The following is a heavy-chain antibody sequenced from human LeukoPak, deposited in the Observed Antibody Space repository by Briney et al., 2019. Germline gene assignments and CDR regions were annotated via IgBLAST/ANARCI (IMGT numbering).Heavy chain of an antibody. D-gene: IGHD2-2*01. CDR2: FDPEDGET. J-gene: IGHJ5*02. V-gene: IGHV1-24*01. CDR3: ATLGHCSSTSCYREQVNWFDP. Sequence: ASVKVSCKVSGYTLTELSVHWVRQAPGKGLEWMGGFDPEDGETIYAQKFQGRVTMTEDTSTDTAYMELSSLRSEDTAVYYCATLGHCSSTSCYREQVNWFDPWGQGTLVTVSS. CDR1: GYTLTELS.